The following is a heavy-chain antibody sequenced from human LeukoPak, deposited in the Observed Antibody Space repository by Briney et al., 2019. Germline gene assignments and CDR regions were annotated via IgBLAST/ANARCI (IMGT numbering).Heavy chain of an antibody. CDR2: ISIYNGNT. J-gene: IGHJ5*02. CDR1: AYTFTNYG. Sequence: ASVKVSCKGSAYTFTNYGISWVRQAPAPGLGWMGWISIYNGNTDSAQKLRGRVTMTTDTSTSTAYMELRSLRSDDTAVYFCARITYDFWSGYYMPDDPWGQGTLVTVSS. D-gene: IGHD3-3*01. V-gene: IGHV1-18*01. CDR3: ARITYDFWSGYYMPDDP.